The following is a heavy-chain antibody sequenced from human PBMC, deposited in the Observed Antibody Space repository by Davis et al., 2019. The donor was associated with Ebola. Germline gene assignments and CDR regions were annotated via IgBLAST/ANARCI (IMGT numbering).Heavy chain of an antibody. Sequence: PGGSLRLSCATSGFTFSSNYMGWVRQAPGKGLEWVSVIYTGGDTYYADSVKGRFTISRDNSKNTLYLQISSLRAEDTAVYYCARDLPGGDWYFDLWGRGTLVTVSS. D-gene: IGHD1-14*01. CDR1: GFTFSSNY. V-gene: IGHV3-66*02. CDR2: IYTGGDT. J-gene: IGHJ2*01. CDR3: ARDLPGGDWYFDL.